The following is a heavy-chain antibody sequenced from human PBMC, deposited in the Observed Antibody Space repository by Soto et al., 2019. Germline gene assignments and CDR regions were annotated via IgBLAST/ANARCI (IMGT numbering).Heavy chain of an antibody. CDR3: ARGQASSTIFGVVSRSYYYMDV. D-gene: IGHD3-3*01. CDR1: GGSFSGYY. V-gene: IGHV4-34*01. Sequence: SETLSLTCAVYGGSFSGYYWSWIRQPPGKGLEWIGEINHSGSTNYNPSLKSRVTISVDTSKNQFSLKLSSVTAADTAVYYCARGQASSTIFGVVSRSYYYMDVWGKGTTVTVSS. J-gene: IGHJ6*03. CDR2: INHSGST.